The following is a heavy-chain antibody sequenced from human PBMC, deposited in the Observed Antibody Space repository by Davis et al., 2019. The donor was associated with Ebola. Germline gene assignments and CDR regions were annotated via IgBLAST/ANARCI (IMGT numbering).Heavy chain of an antibody. CDR2: MNPDSGNT. Sequence: ASVKVSCKASGYTFTSYDLNWVRQATGQGLEWMGWMNPDSGNTGYAQKFQGRVTMTRNTSISTAYMEPSSLRSEDTAVYYCARGPGDAFDIWGQGTMVTVSS. CDR3: ARGPGDAFDI. J-gene: IGHJ3*02. V-gene: IGHV1-8*01. CDR1: GYTFTSYD.